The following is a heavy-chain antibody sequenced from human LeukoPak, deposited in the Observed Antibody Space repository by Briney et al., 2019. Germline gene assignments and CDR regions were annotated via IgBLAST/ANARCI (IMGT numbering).Heavy chain of an antibody. J-gene: IGHJ4*02. D-gene: IGHD3-10*01. CDR3: AKDSFGGFDY. CDR2: ISGSGGST. Sequence: GGSLRLSCAASGFTFSSYAMSWVRQAPGKGLEWVSAISGSGGSTYYADSVKGRFTISRDNSKNTLSLQMSSLRAEDTAVYYCAKDSFGGFDYWGQGTLVTVSS. CDR1: GFTFSSYA. V-gene: IGHV3-23*01.